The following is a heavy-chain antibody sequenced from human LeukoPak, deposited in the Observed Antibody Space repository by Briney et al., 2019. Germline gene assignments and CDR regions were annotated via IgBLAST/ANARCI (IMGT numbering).Heavy chain of an antibody. V-gene: IGHV1-46*01. J-gene: IGHJ4*02. D-gene: IGHD6-19*01. CDR3: ARVHDSDWYFDY. CDR2: IKPSGGST. Sequence: GASVKVSCKASGYSFTTYYMHWVRQAPGQGLEWMGIIKPSGGSTSYAQKFQDRVTMTRDTSTSTVYMELSSLRSGDTAVYYCARVHDSDWYFDYWGQGTLVTVSS. CDR1: GYSFTTYY.